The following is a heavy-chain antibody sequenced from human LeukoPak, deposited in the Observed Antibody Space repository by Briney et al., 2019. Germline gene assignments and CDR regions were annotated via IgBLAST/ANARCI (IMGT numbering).Heavy chain of an antibody. Sequence: PSETLSLTCTVSGGSISSGSYYWSWIRQPAGKGLEWIGRIYTSGSTNYNPSLKSRVTISVDTSKNQFSLKLCSVTAADTAVYYCASYSSGLVSHYYMDVWGKGTTVTVSS. V-gene: IGHV4-61*02. CDR3: ASYSSGLVSHYYMDV. CDR1: GGSISSGSYY. D-gene: IGHD3-22*01. J-gene: IGHJ6*03. CDR2: IYTSGST.